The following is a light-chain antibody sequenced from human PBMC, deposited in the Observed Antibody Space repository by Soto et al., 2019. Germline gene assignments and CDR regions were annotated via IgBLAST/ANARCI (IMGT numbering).Light chain of an antibody. Sequence: EIVLTQSPATLSLSPGERATLSCRAGQSVSSYLAWYQQKPGQAPRLLIYDASNRATGIPARFSGSGSGTDFTLTISSLEPEDFAVYYCQQSTTFGPGTKVDIK. CDR3: QQSTT. V-gene: IGKV3-11*01. J-gene: IGKJ3*01. CDR2: DAS. CDR1: QSVSSY.